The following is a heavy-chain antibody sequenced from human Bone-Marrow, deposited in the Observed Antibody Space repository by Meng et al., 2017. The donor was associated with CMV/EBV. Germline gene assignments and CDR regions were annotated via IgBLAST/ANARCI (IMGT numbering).Heavy chain of an antibody. CDR1: GYTFTSYY. CDR3: ARDAVSLGYCSNGVCEGAFGF. Sequence: ASVKVSCKASGYTFTSYYMHWVRQAPGQGLEWMGIINPSGGSTSYAQKFQGRVTMTRDTSTSTVYMELRSLRFDDTAVYYCARDAVSLGYCSNGVCEGAFGFWGQGTMVTVSS. J-gene: IGHJ3*01. D-gene: IGHD2-8*01. CDR2: INPSGGST. V-gene: IGHV1-46*01.